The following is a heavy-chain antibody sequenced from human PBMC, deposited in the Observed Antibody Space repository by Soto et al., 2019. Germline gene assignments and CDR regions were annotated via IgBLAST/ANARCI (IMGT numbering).Heavy chain of an antibody. CDR3: ARDTSNSFDY. J-gene: IGHJ4*02. Sequence: HVQLLQSGGELKKPGASVKVSCNTSGFTFNTYFISWVRQAPGQGLEWMGWISPYNGNTKYGEKFQGRDTMTTDTITRTADMELRNLRIDDTAVSYCARDTSNSFDYWGQGTLSPSP. CDR1: GFTFNTYF. D-gene: IGHD2-2*01. CDR2: ISPYNGNT. V-gene: IGHV1-18*01.